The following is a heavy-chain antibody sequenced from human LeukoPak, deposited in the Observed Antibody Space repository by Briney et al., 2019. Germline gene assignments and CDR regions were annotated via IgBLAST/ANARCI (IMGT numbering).Heavy chain of an antibody. CDR1: GGSISSYY. J-gene: IGHJ5*02. CDR3: ARAYIVVVPGGNWFDP. Sequence: PSETLSLTCTVSGGSISSYYWSWIRQPPGKGLEWIGYIYTSGSTNYNPSLKSRVTISVDTSKNQFSLKLSSVTAADTAVYYCARAYIVVVPGGNWFDPWGQGTLVTVSS. D-gene: IGHD2-2*01. V-gene: IGHV4-4*09. CDR2: IYTSGST.